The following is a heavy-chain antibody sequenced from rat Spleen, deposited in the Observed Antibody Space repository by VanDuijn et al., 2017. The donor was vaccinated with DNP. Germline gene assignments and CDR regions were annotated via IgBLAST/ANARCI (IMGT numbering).Heavy chain of an antibody. CDR1: GFSFSDSA. CDR3: ATFEGRDA. D-gene: IGHD1-11*01. CDR2: IIYDGSRT. J-gene: IGHJ4*01. Sequence: EVQLVESGGGVVQPGKSLKLSCAASGFSFSDSAMAWVRQSPKMGLDWVATIIYDGSRTYYRDSVKGRFTISRDNAKSTLNLQMDSLRSEDTATYYCATFEGRDAWGQGTSVTVSS. V-gene: IGHV5S10*01.